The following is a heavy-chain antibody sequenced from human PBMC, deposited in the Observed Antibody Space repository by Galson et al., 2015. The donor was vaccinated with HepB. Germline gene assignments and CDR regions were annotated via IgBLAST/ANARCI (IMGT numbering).Heavy chain of an antibody. D-gene: IGHD5-18*01. CDR3: VRESRMAMVTFDL. Sequence: LRLSCAASGFIFSRHGIHWVRQAPGKGLECVALIWHDGSNQPYADSVKGRFTISRDNSKNTLYLQMNSLRAEDTAVYYCVRESRMAMVTFDLWGRGTLVTVSS. CDR2: IWHDGSNQ. CDR1: GFIFSRHG. J-gene: IGHJ4*02. V-gene: IGHV3-33*01.